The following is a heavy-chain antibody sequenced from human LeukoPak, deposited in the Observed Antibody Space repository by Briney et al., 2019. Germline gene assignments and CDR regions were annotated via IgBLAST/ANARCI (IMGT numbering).Heavy chain of an antibody. V-gene: IGHV3-23*01. J-gene: IGHJ4*02. CDR1: EFTFTSYE. D-gene: IGHD6-13*01. CDR2: MSGSGGRT. CDR3: AKTYSSSWDYFDY. Sequence: PGGSLRLSCAASEFTFTSYELNWVRQAPGKGLEWVSVMSGSGGRTYYADSVKGRFTISRDNSKNMLYLQMNSLRADDTAVYYCAKTYSSSWDYFDYWGQGTLVTVSS.